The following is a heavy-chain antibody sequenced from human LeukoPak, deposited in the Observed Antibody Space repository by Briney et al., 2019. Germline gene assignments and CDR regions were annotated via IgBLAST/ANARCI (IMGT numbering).Heavy chain of an antibody. CDR3: ARDTSGYGWFDP. V-gene: IGHV4-31*03. J-gene: IGHJ5*02. CDR2: IYYGGST. D-gene: IGHD3-22*01. Sequence: SETLSLTCTVAGDSLSSGGYYCSWIRQHPGTGPEWIGYIYYGGSTYYNPSLKSRVTISVDTSENQFSLELNSATAADTAVYYCARDTSGYGWFDPWGQGTLVTVSS. CDR1: GDSLSSGGYY.